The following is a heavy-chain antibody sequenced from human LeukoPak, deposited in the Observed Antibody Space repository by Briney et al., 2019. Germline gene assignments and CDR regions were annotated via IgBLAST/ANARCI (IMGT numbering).Heavy chain of an antibody. D-gene: IGHD3-16*01. CDR3: ARGGGLDV. CDR1: GFTFSSYS. J-gene: IGHJ6*02. V-gene: IGHV3-48*01. Sequence: GGSLRLSCAASGFTFSSYSMNWVRQAPGKGLEWVSYISSSSSTIYYADSVKGRFTISRDDAKNSLYLQMSNLRAEDTAVYFCARGGGLDVWGQGATVTVSS. CDR2: ISSSSSTI.